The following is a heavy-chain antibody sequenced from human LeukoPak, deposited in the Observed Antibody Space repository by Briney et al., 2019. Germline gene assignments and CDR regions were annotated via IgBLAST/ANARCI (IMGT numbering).Heavy chain of an antibody. CDR3: ARDKPRGSYYGSIFDS. D-gene: IGHD1-26*01. CDR2: IRDDGGEI. J-gene: IGHJ4*02. CDR1: VFTFSSYW. V-gene: IGHV3-7*01. Sequence: PGGSLRLSCEASVFTFSSYWMSWVRQAPGKGLEWVANIRDDGGEIYYVDSVKGRFTISRDNAKSSLFLQMNSLRAEDAAVYYCARDKPRGSYYGSIFDSWGQGTLVTVSS.